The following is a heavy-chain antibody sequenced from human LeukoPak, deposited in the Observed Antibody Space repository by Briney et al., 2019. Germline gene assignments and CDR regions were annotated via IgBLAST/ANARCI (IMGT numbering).Heavy chain of an antibody. V-gene: IGHV1-18*01. J-gene: IGHJ5*02. CDR3: ARLYYGTNWFDP. Sequence: ASVKVSCKASGYTFTGYGISWVRQAPGQGLEWMGWISAYNGNTNYAQKLQGRVTMTTDTSTSTAYMELRSLRSDDTAVYYCARLYYGTNWFDPWGQGTLVTVSS. CDR2: ISAYNGNT. CDR1: GYTFTGYG. D-gene: IGHD3-10*01.